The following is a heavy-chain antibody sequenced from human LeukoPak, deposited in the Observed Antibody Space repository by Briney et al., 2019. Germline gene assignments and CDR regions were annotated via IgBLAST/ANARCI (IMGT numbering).Heavy chain of an antibody. Sequence: SETLSLTCAVYGGSFSGYYWSWIRQPPGKGLEWNGEINHSGSTNCNPSLKSRVTISVDTSKNQFSLKLSSVTAADTAVYYCARVAPYIVVVVAATRVGAFDIWGQGTMVTVSS. J-gene: IGHJ3*02. CDR3: ARVAPYIVVVVAATRVGAFDI. V-gene: IGHV4-34*01. CDR1: GGSFSGYY. CDR2: INHSGST. D-gene: IGHD2-15*01.